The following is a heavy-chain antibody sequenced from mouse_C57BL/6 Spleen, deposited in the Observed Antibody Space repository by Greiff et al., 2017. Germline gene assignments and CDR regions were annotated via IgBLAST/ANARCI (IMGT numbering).Heavy chain of an antibody. CDR1: GYTFTSYW. D-gene: IGHD2-4*01. CDR3: ATGIYYDYLGAMDY. V-gene: IGHV1-69*01. J-gene: IGHJ4*01. CDR2: IDPSDSYT. Sequence: VQLQQPGAELVMPGASVKLSCKASGYTFTSYWMHWVKQRPGQGLEWIGEIDPSDSYTNYNQKFKGKSTLTVDKSSSTAYMQLSSLTSEDAAVYYGATGIYYDYLGAMDYWGQGTSVTVSS.